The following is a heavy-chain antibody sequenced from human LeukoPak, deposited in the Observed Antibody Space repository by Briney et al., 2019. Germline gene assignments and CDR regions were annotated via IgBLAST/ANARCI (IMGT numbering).Heavy chain of an antibody. D-gene: IGHD5-18*01. V-gene: IGHV3-30-3*01. Sequence: GRSLRLSCAASGFTFSSYAMHWVRQAPGKGLEWVAVISYDGSNKYYADSVKGRFTISRDNSKNTLYLQMNSLRAEDTAVYYCAKDDHTAEFDYWGQGTLVTVSS. CDR3: AKDDHTAEFDY. J-gene: IGHJ4*02. CDR1: GFTFSSYA. CDR2: ISYDGSNK.